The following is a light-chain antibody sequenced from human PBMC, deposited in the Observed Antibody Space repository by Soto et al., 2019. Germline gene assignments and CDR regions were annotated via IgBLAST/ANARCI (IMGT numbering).Light chain of an antibody. J-gene: IGLJ1*01. CDR3: TSSTSDSLYV. Sequence: QSALTQPASVSGSPGQSITISCTGTSSDVGGYNYVSWYQQHPGKAPKLMIYKVSNRPSGVSNRFSGSKSGNTASLTISGLLAEDEADYFCTSSTSDSLYVFGSGTKVTVL. V-gene: IGLV2-14*01. CDR2: KVS. CDR1: SSDVGGYNY.